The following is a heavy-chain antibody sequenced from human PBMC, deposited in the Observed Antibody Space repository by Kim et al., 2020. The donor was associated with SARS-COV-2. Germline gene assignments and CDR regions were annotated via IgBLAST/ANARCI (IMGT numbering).Heavy chain of an antibody. CDR3: AREGGESMVSLGDYYYYGMDV. J-gene: IGHJ6*02. D-gene: IGHD3-10*01. CDR2: IIPIFGTA. Sequence: SVKVSCKASGGTFSSYAISWVRQAPGQGLEWMGGIIPIFGTANYAQKFQGRVTITADESTSTAYMELSSLRSEDTAVYYCAREGGESMVSLGDYYYYGMDVWGQGTTVTVSS. CDR1: GGTFSSYA. V-gene: IGHV1-69*13.